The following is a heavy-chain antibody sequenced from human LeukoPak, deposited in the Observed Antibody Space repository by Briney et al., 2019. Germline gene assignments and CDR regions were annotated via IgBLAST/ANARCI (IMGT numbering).Heavy chain of an antibody. V-gene: IGHV4-34*01. CDR3: ARDYDYGDYGYWFDP. D-gene: IGHD4-17*01. Sequence: SETLSLTCAVYGGSFSGYYWSWIRQPPGKGLEWIGEINHSGSTNYNPSLKSRVTISVDTSKNQFSLKLSSVTAADTAVYYCARDYDYGDYGYWFDPWGQGTLVTVSS. J-gene: IGHJ5*02. CDR1: GGSFSGYY. CDR2: INHSGST.